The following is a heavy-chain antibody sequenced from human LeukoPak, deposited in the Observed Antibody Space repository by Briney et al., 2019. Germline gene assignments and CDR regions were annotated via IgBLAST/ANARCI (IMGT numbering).Heavy chain of an antibody. V-gene: IGHV4-59*01. D-gene: IGHD3-22*01. CDR1: GGSISSYY. CDR2: IYYSGST. J-gene: IGHJ4*02. CDR3: ARFPEYYYDSSGYPGY. Sequence: NASETLSLTCTVSGGSISSYYWSWIRQPPGKGLEWIGYIYYSGSTNYNPSLKSRVTISVDTSKNQFSLKLSSVTAADTAVYYCARFPEYYYDSSGYPGYWGQGTLVTVSS.